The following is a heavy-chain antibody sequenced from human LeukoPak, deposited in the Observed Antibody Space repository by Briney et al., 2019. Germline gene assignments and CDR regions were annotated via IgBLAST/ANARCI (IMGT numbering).Heavy chain of an antibody. CDR2: ISSSGSTI. J-gene: IGHJ4*02. CDR3: ARAGLGEFDY. D-gene: IGHD3-10*01. Sequence: GGSLRLSCAASGFTFSSYEMNWVRQAPGKGMEWVSYISSSGSTIYYADSVKGRFTISRDNAKNSLYLQMNSLRAEDTAVYYCARAGLGEFDYWGQGTLVTVSS. CDR1: GFTFSSYE. V-gene: IGHV3-48*03.